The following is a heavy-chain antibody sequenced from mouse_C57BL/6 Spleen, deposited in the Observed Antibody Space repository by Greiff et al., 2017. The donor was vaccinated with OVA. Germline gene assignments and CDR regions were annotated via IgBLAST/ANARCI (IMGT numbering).Heavy chain of an antibody. CDR1: GYSITSDY. CDR3: ARYYYGSSPYWYFDV. V-gene: IGHV3-8*01. J-gene: IGHJ1*03. Sequence: EVQLQQSGPGLAKPSQTLSLTCSVPGYSITSDYWNWIRKFPGNKLEYMGYISYSGSTYYNPSLKSRISITRDTSKNQYYLQLNSVTTEDTATYYCARYYYGSSPYWYFDVWGTGTTVTVSS. CDR2: ISYSGST. D-gene: IGHD1-1*01.